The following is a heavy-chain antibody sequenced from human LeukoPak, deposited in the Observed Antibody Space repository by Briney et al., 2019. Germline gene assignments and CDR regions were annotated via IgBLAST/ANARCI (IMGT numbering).Heavy chain of an antibody. Sequence: ASETLSLTCTVSGGSISTTSYYWGWIRQPPGKGLEWIGSIYYTGITFYNASLKSRVTISVDASKNQFSLDLSSVTAADTALYYCARHSSRDAFDIWGQGTMVTVSS. J-gene: IGHJ3*02. D-gene: IGHD6-13*01. CDR2: IYYTGIT. V-gene: IGHV4-39*01. CDR3: ARHSSRDAFDI. CDR1: GGSISTTSYY.